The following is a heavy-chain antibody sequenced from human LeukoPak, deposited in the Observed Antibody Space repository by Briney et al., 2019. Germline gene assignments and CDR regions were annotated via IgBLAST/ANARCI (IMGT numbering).Heavy chain of an antibody. V-gene: IGHV3-48*04. CDR2: ISSSSSTI. D-gene: IGHD6-13*01. CDR3: ARAGLIAAAGTSDY. Sequence: GGSLRLSCAASGFTFSSYSMNWVRQAPGKGLEWVSYISSSSSTIYYADSVKGRFTISRDNAKNSLYLQMNSLRAEDTAVYYCARAGLIAAAGTSDYWGQGTLVTVSS. CDR1: GFTFSSYS. J-gene: IGHJ4*02.